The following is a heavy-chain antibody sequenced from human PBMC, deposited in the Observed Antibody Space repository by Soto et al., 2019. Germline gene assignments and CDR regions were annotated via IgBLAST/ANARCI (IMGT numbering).Heavy chain of an antibody. CDR3: ASPTNDYGDYGYYYYGMDV. CDR1: GFTFSSYS. J-gene: IGHJ6*02. CDR2: ISSSSSTI. V-gene: IGHV3-48*02. Sequence: PGGSLRLSCAASGFTFSSYSMNWVRQAPGKGLEWVSYISSSSSTIYYADSVKGRFTISRDNAKNSLYLQMNSLRDEDTAVYYCASPTNDYGDYGYYYYGMDVWGQGTTVTVSS. D-gene: IGHD4-17*01.